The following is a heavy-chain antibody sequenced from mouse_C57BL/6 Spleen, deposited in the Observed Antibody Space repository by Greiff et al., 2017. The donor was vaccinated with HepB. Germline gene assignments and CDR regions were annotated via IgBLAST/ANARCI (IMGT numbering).Heavy chain of an antibody. CDR3: ARHYGNYEFDY. J-gene: IGHJ2*01. CDR1: GYAFSSSW. CDR2: IYPGDGDT. D-gene: IGHD2-1*01. V-gene: IGHV1-82*01. Sequence: QVQLKQSGPELVKPGASVKISCKASGYAFSSSWMNWVKQRPGKGLEWIGRIYPGDGDTNYNGKFKGKATLTADKSSSTAYMQLSSLTSEDSAVYCCARHYGNYEFDYWGQGTTLTVSS.